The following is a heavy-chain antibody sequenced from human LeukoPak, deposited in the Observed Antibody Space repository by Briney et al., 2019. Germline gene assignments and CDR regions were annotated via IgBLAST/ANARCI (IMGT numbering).Heavy chain of an antibody. CDR2: ISYDGSNK. D-gene: IGHD7-27*01. CDR3: AKDRWGFPYCMDV. J-gene: IGHJ6*02. CDR1: GFTFSSYG. V-gene: IGHV3-30*18. Sequence: GGSLRLSCAASGFTFSSYGMHWVRQAPGKGLEWVAVISYDGSNKYYADSVKGRFTISRDNSKNTLYLQMNSLRAEDTAVYYCAKDRWGFPYCMDVWGQGTTVTVSS.